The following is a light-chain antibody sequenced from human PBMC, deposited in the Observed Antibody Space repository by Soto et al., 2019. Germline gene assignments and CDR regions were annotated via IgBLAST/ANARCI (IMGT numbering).Light chain of an antibody. CDR3: SSYTASGTLYV. CDR1: RSDDGGYDY. CDR2: DVT. V-gene: IGLV2-14*03. Sequence: QSALTQPASVSGSPGQSITISCTGTRSDDGGYDYVSWYQQHPGKAPKLMIFDVTNRPSGVSTRFSGSKSGNTASLTISGLQAEDEADYYCSSYTASGTLYVFGTGTKVTVL. J-gene: IGLJ1*01.